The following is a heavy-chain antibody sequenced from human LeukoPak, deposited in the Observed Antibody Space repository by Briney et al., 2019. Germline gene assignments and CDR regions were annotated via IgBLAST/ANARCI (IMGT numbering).Heavy chain of an antibody. J-gene: IGHJ4*02. CDR1: GGSISSYY. CDR3: ARDGQNYFDY. Sequence: PSETLSLTCTVSGGSISSYYWSWIRQPPGKGLEWIGYIYYSGSTNYNPSLKSRVTISVDTSKNQFSLKVNSVTAADTAVYYCARDGQNYFDYWGQGTLVTVSS. CDR2: IYYSGST. V-gene: IGHV4-59*01.